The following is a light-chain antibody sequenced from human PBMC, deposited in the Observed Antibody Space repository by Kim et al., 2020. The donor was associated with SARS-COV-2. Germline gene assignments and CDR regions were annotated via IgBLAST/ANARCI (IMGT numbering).Light chain of an antibody. V-gene: IGLV2-14*03. CDR2: DVS. CDR3: SSYSTSSTWV. CDR1: SSDVGYFNY. J-gene: IGLJ3*02. Sequence: GQSITISCSGTSSDVGYFNYVSWFQQHPGKAPKLILYDVSIRPSGISNRLSGSKSANTASLTISGLQPEDEADYYCSSYSTSSTWVFGGGTRLTVL.